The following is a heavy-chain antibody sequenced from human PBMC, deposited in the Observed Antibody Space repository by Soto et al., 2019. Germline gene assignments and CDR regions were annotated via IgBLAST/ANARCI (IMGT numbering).Heavy chain of an antibody. J-gene: IGHJ4*02. CDR2: ISSSSSTI. CDR1: GFTFSSYS. Sequence: GGSLRLSCAASGFTFSSYSMNWIRQAPGKGLEWVSYISSSSSTIYYADSVKGRFTISRDNAKDSLYLQMNSLRDEDTAVYYCARNPVVAATDAFDYWGQGTLVTVSS. V-gene: IGHV3-48*02. D-gene: IGHD2-15*01. CDR3: ARNPVVAATDAFDY.